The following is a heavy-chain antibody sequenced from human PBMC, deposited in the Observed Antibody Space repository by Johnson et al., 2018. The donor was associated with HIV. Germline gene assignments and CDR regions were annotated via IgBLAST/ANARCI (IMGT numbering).Heavy chain of an antibody. CDR2: ISYDGSNK. V-gene: IGHV3-30*03. D-gene: IGHD6-6*01. J-gene: IGHJ3*02. CDR3: ARDQEQLVPWDAFDI. Sequence: QVQLVESGGGVVQPGRSLRLSCAASGFTFSRYGMHWVRQVQGKGLAWVAVISYDGSNKYYADSVKGRFTVSRDNSKNTLYLQMNSLRPEDTAVYYCARDQEQLVPWDAFDIWGQGTMVTVSS. CDR1: GFTFSRYG.